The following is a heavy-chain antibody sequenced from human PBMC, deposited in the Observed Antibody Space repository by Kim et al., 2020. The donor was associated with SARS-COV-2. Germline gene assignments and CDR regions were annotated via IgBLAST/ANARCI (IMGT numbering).Heavy chain of an antibody. CDR2: GT. Sequence: GTNYAQKFQGRVTMTRDTSISTAYMELSRLRSDDTAVYYCARGIRDAFDIWGQGTMVTVSS. V-gene: IGHV1-2*02. J-gene: IGHJ3*02. CDR3: ARGIRDAFDI.